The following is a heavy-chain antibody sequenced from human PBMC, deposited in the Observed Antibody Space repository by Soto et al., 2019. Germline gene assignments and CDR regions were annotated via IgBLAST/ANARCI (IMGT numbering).Heavy chain of an antibody. CDR3: ARGPPRITMVRGVLNFDY. V-gene: IGHV4-34*01. J-gene: IGHJ4*02. CDR1: GGSFSGYY. D-gene: IGHD3-10*01. CDR2: INHSGST. Sequence: ETLSLTCAVYGGSFSGYYWSWIRQPPGKGLEWIGEINHSGSTNYNPSLKSRVTISVDTSKNQFSLKLSSVTAADTAVYYCARGPPRITMVRGVLNFDYWGQGTLVTVSS.